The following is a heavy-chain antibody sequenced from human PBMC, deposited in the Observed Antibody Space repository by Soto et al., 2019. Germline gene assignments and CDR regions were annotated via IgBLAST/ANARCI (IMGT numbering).Heavy chain of an antibody. V-gene: IGHV4-30-4*01. Sequence: QVQLQESGPGLVKPSQTLSLTCTVSGGSISSGDYYWSWIRQPPGKGLEWIGYIYYSGSTYYNPCLKSRVTISVDTSKNQFSLKLSSVTAADTAVYYCARDLDTAMVTNAFDICGQGTMVTVSS. CDR1: GGSISSGDYY. CDR2: IYYSGST. D-gene: IGHD5-18*01. CDR3: ARDLDTAMVTNAFDI. J-gene: IGHJ3*02.